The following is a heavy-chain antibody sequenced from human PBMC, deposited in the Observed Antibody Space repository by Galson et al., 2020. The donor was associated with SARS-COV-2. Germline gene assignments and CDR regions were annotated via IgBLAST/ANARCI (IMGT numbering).Heavy chain of an antibody. J-gene: IGHJ6*04. CDR1: GFAFNEFS. V-gene: IGHV3-30*10. CDR2: ISHDGANQ. Sequence: GGSLRLSCAASGFAFNEFSMHWVRQAPGKGPEWVASISHDGANQYYTDSVKGRYTISRANAENTLFLQINSLTNDDAGVYYCARIGQGFTYGGGGDVWGKGTTVKVSS. CDR3: ARIGQGFTYGGGGDV. D-gene: IGHD3-16*01.